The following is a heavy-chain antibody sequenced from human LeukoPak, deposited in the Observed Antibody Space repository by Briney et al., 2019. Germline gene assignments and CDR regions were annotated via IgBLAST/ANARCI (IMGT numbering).Heavy chain of an antibody. CDR1: GFTFSSYS. Sequence: GGSLRLSCAASGFTFSSYSMNWVRQAPGKGLEWVSSISSSSSYVYYADSVKGRFTISRDNAKNSLYLQMNSLRAEDTAVYYCARGSRLRPLDYWGQGTLVTVSS. J-gene: IGHJ4*02. V-gene: IGHV3-21*01. CDR3: ARGSRLRPLDY. D-gene: IGHD4-17*01. CDR2: ISSSSSYV.